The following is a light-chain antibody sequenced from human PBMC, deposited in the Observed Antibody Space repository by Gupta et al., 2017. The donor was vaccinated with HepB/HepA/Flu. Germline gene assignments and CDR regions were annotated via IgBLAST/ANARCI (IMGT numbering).Light chain of an antibody. J-gene: IGLJ2*01. V-gene: IGLV2-14*03. Sequence: SALTQPASVSGSPGQSITVPCTGTSNDIGNYYSVSWYQQFPGKVPKLILYNVSHRPSGISSRFSGSKSGNTASLTISGLQAEDEADDFGSCFSTANTQVIFGGGTRLTVL. CDR3: SCFSTANTQVI. CDR1: SNDIGNYYS. CDR2: NVS.